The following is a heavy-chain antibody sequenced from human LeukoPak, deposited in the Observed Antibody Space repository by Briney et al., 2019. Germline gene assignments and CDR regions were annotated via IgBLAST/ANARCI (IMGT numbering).Heavy chain of an antibody. J-gene: IGHJ4*02. V-gene: IGHV3-23*01. CDR2: SGTDGGT. Sequence: GGSLRLSCAASGFTFSSSAMNWVRQAPGKGLEWVSASGTDGGTYYAASVKGRFTISGDNSKNTLYLQMTSLRAEDTAVYYCAKKTPGTHPFDCWGQGTLVTVSP. CDR3: AKKTPGTHPFDC. CDR1: GFTFSSSA. D-gene: IGHD6-13*01.